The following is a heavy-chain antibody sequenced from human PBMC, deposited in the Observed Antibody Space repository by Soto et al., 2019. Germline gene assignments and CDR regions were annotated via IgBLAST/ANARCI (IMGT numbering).Heavy chain of an antibody. CDR1: GGSISSYY. D-gene: IGHD3-16*01. CDR2: IYYSGST. J-gene: IGHJ6*03. CDR3: ARDQGLVSSWGDEFYMDV. V-gene: IGHV4-59*01. Sequence: TSETLSLTCTVPGGSISSYYWSWIRQPPGKGLEWIGYIYYSGSTNYNPSLKSRVTISVDTSKNQFSLKLSSVTAADTAVYYCARDQGLVSSWGDEFYMDVWGKGTTVTVSS.